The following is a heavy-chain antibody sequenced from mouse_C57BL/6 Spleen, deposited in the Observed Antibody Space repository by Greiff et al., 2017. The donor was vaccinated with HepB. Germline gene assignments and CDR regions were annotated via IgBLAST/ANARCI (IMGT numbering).Heavy chain of an antibody. CDR1: GYTFTSYG. CDR2: IYPRSGNT. J-gene: IGHJ2*01. Sequence: VQLQQSGAELARPGASVKLSCKASGYTFTSYGISWVKQRTGQGLEWIGEIYPRSGNTYYNEKFKGKATLTADKSSSTAYMELRSLTSEDSAVYFCAFITTGVARAFDYWGQGTTLTVSS. CDR3: AFITTGVARAFDY. D-gene: IGHD1-1*01. V-gene: IGHV1-81*01.